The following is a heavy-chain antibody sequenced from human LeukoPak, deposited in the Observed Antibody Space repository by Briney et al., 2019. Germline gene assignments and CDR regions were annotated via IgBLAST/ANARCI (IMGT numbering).Heavy chain of an antibody. D-gene: IGHD3-3*01. CDR2: INPSGGST. CDR1: GYTFTNYY. Sequence: ASVKVSCKASGYTFTNYYIHWVRQAPAQGLEWMGLINPSGGSTTYAQKFQGRVTMTRDTSTSTVYMELRSLRSDDTAVYYCARDPKTDFWSGYLDPYYYYYYMDVWGKGTTVTVSS. V-gene: IGHV1-46*01. CDR3: ARDPKTDFWSGYLDPYYYYYYMDV. J-gene: IGHJ6*03.